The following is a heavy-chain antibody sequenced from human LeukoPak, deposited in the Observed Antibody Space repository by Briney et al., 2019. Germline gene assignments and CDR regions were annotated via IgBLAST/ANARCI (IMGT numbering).Heavy chain of an antibody. V-gene: IGHV1-69*13. CDR2: IIPIFGTA. CDR1: GGTFSSYA. J-gene: IGHJ5*02. Sequence: ASVKVSCKASGGTFSSYAISWVRQAPGQGLEWMGGIIPIFGTANYAQKFQGRVTITADESTSTAYMELSSLRSEDTAVYYCAREKEYSSSWYLPNWLDPWGQGTLVTVSS. D-gene: IGHD6-13*01. CDR3: AREKEYSSSWYLPNWLDP.